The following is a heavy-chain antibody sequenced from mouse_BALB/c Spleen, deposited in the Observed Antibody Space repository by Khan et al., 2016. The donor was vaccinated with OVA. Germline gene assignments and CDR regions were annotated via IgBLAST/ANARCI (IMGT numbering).Heavy chain of an antibody. CDR2: ITPANGNT. D-gene: IGHD1-1*02. Sequence: VQLQQSGAELVKPGASVKLSCTASGFTIKDTYIHWVKRRPEQGLEWIGRITPANGNTEYDPKFQGKATMSADTSSNPAYLQLSSLTSGDTAVYYCVRTSYGPRNFDDWGAGTTVTVSS. CDR1: GFTIKDTY. V-gene: IGHV14-3*02. CDR3: VRTSYGPRNFDD. J-gene: IGHJ1*01.